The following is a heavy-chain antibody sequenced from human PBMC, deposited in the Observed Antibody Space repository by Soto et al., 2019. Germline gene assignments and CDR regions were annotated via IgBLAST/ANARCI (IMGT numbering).Heavy chain of an antibody. J-gene: IGHJ5*02. CDR2: ISGSGGST. CDR3: ANTNDYGDYSDRGWFDP. Sequence: GSLRLSCAASGFTFSSYAMSWVRQAPGKGLEWVSAISGSGGSTYYADSVKGRFTISRDNSKNTLYLQMNSLRAEDTAVYYCANTNDYGDYSDRGWFDPWGQGTLVTVSS. CDR1: GFTFSSYA. D-gene: IGHD4-17*01. V-gene: IGHV3-23*01.